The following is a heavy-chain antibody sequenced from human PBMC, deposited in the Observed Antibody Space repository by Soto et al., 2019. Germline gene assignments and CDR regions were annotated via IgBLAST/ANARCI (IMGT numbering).Heavy chain of an antibody. J-gene: IGHJ5*02. CDR3: AKSLDINWKNWFDP. CDR2: ISGSDGRT. CDR1: GFTFSNYA. D-gene: IGHD1-1*01. Sequence: GGSLRLSCAASGFTFSNYAMSWVRQAPGKGLEWVSVISGSDGRTYYADSVKGRFTISRDNSKNTLYLDINSLRAEDTAVYYCAKSLDINWKNWFDPWGQGTLVTVSS. V-gene: IGHV3-23*01.